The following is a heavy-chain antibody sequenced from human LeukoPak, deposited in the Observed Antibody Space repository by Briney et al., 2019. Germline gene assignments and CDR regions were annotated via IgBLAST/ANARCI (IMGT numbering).Heavy chain of an antibody. CDR1: GYTFTSYD. D-gene: IGHD3-22*01. Sequence: ASVKVSCKASGYTFTSYDINWVRQAPGQGLEWMGWISAYNGNTNYAQKLQGRVTMTTDTSTSTAYMELRSLRSDDTAVYYCARDIPPPYYYDSSGGIDYWGQGTLVTVSS. CDR2: ISAYNGNT. V-gene: IGHV1-18*01. CDR3: ARDIPPPYYYDSSGGIDY. J-gene: IGHJ4*02.